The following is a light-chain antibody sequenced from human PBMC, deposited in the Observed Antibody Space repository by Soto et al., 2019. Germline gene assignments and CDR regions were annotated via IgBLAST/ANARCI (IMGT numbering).Light chain of an antibody. CDR1: QPTSIS. CDR2: AAS. J-gene: IGKJ3*01. Sequence: DIQMTQSPSSISASVGDRVTMTCRALQPTSISINWYQQKPARAPKILIYAASRLRSGVPSRFSADGSGTDFTLTIISLQPEDFATYYCLQSSSTPPVTFGPGTKVDLK. CDR3: LQSSSTPPVT. V-gene: IGKV1-39*01.